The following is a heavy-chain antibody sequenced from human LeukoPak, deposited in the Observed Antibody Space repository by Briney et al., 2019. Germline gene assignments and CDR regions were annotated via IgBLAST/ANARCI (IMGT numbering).Heavy chain of an antibody. D-gene: IGHD2-2*03. CDR1: GYTFTSYG. V-gene: IGHV1-18*01. J-gene: IGHJ6*02. Sequence: GASVNVSCKASGYTFTSYGISWVRQAPGQGLEWMGWISAYNGNTNYAQKLQGRVTMTTDTSTSTAYMELRSLRSDDTAVYYCARDFGYCSSTSCYYYYGMDVWGQGTTVTVSS. CDR2: ISAYNGNT. CDR3: ARDFGYCSSTSCYYYYGMDV.